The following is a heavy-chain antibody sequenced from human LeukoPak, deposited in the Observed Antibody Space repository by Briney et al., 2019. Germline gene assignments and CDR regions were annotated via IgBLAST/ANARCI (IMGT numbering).Heavy chain of an antibody. J-gene: IGHJ6*02. D-gene: IGHD3-22*01. V-gene: IGHV1-2*02. CDR2: INPNSGGT. CDR3: ARVDRGYYGMDV. CDR1: GYTFTGYY. Sequence: ASVKVSCKASGYTFTGYYMHWVRQAPGQGLERMGWINPNSGGTNYAQKFQGRVTMTRDTSISTAYMELSRLRSDDTAVYYCARVDRGYYGMDVWGQGTTVTVSS.